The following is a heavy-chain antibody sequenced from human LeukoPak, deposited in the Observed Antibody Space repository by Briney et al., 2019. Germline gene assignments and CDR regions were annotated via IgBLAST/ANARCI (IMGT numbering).Heavy chain of an antibody. CDR3: ARDGYGSGKGFFDY. Sequence: PSQTLSLTCTVSGGSISSGSYYWSWIRQPPGKGLEWIGYIYHSGSTYYNPSLKSRVTISVDRSKNQFSLKLSSVTAADTAVYYCARDGYGSGKGFFDYWGQGTLVTVSS. D-gene: IGHD3-10*01. CDR2: IYHSGST. V-gene: IGHV4-30-2*01. CDR1: GGSISSGSYY. J-gene: IGHJ4*02.